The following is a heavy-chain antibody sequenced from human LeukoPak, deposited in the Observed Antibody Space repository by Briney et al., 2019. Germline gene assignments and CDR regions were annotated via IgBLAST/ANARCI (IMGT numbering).Heavy chain of an antibody. J-gene: IGHJ4*02. V-gene: IGHV3-30*18. CDR3: AKDDGVDTAMVPPDY. CDR1: GFTFSSYG. Sequence: TGGSLRLSCAASGFTFSSYGMHWVRQAPGKRLEWVAVISYDGSNKYYADSVKGRFTISRDNSKNTLYLQMNSLRAEDTAVYYCAKDDGVDTAMVPPDYWGQGTLVTVSS. CDR2: ISYDGSNK. D-gene: IGHD5-18*01.